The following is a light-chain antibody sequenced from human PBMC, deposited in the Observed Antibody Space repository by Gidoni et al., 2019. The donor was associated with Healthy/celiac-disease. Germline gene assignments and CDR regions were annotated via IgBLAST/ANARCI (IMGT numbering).Light chain of an antibody. CDR1: QGISSY. CDR3: QQYYSYPWT. V-gene: IGKV1-8*01. CDR2: AAS. J-gene: IGKJ1*01. Sequence: AIRMTQSPSSFSASTGDRVTITCRASQGISSYLAWYQQKPGKAPKLLIYAASTLQSGVPSRFSGSRSGTEFTLNISCLQSEDCATYYCQQYYSYPWTLXXXTKXEIK.